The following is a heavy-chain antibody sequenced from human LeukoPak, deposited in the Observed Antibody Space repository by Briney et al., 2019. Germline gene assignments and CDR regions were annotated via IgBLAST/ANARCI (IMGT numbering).Heavy chain of an antibody. CDR1: GFTFSSYA. Sequence: PGRSLRLSCAASGFTFSSYAMHWVRQAPGKGLEWVAVISYDGSNKYYADSVKGRFTISRDNSKNTLYLQMNSLRAEDTAVYYCASVFKQQLVLLAFDYWGQGTLVTVSS. CDR3: ASVFKQQLVLLAFDY. CDR2: ISYDGSNK. V-gene: IGHV3-30-3*01. J-gene: IGHJ4*02. D-gene: IGHD6-13*01.